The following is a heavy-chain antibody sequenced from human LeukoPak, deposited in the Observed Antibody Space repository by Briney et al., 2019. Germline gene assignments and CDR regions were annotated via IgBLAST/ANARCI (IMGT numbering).Heavy chain of an antibody. CDR3: AKTEVGSGYFPLYYYYGMDV. Sequence: PGGSLRLSCAVSGFSLSDYNINWVRQAPGKGLEWVSAISGSGGSTYYADSVKGRFTISRDNSKNTLYLQMNSLRAEDTAVYYCAKTEVGSGYFPLYYYYGMDVWGQGTTVTVSS. D-gene: IGHD3-3*01. V-gene: IGHV3-23*01. J-gene: IGHJ6*02. CDR1: GFSLSDYN. CDR2: ISGSGGST.